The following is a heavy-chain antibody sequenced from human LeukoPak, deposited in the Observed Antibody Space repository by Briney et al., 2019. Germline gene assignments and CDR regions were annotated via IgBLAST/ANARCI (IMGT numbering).Heavy chain of an antibody. V-gene: IGHV4-39*01. D-gene: IGHD6-19*01. CDR2: IYYSGST. CDR3: ARHLYLSGWSYFDY. J-gene: IGHJ4*02. Sequence: SETLSLTCTVSGDSISSSSYYWGWTRQPPGKGLEWIGSIYYSGSTYYNPSLKSRVTISVDTSKNQFSLKLSSVTAADTAVYYCARHLYLSGWSYFDYWGQGTLVTVSS. CDR1: GDSISSSSYY.